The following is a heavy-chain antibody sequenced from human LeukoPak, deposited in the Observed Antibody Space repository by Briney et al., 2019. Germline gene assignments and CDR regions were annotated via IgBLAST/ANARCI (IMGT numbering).Heavy chain of an antibody. D-gene: IGHD5-12*01. CDR3: AKVRMSHSGYDLPSY. Sequence: GTSLRLSCAASAFTFSSYGMLWVRQAPGKGLEWVAVIWYDGTNKNYTDSVKGRFAISRDNCKHTLYLQMNSLRAEDTAVYYCAKVRMSHSGYDLPSYWGQGTLVTVSS. J-gene: IGHJ4*02. CDR2: IWYDGTNK. V-gene: IGHV3-33*06. CDR1: AFTFSSYG.